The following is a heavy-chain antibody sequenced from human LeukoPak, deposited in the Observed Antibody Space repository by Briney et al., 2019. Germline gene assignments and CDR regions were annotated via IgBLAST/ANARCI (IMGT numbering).Heavy chain of an antibody. CDR3: ARRYDSSLYYYYYMDV. CDR2: IYYSGST. V-gene: IGHV4-59*08. D-gene: IGHD3-22*01. CDR1: GASISSYY. J-gene: IGHJ6*03. Sequence: PSETLSLTCTVSGASISSYYWSWIRQPPGKGLEWIGYIYYSGSTRYNPSLKSRVTISLDTSKNQFFLKLSSVTAADTAVYYCARRYDSSLYYYYYMDVWGKGTTVTVSS.